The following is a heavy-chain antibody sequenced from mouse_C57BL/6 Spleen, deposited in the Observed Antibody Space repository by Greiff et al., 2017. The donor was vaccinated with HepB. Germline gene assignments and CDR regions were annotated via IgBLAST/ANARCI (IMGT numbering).Heavy chain of an antibody. CDR2: ISSGSSTI. CDR3: ARRLGVYWYFDV. Sequence: EVQRVESGGGLVKPGGSVKLSCAASGFTFSDYGMHWVRQAPEKGLEWVAYISSGSSTIYYADTVKGRFTISRDNAKNTLFLQMTSLRSEDTAMYYCARRLGVYWYFDVWGTGTTVTVSS. V-gene: IGHV5-17*01. J-gene: IGHJ1*03. D-gene: IGHD3-2*02. CDR1: GFTFSDYG.